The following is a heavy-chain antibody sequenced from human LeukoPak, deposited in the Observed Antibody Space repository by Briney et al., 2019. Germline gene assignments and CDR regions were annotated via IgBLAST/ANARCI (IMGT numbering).Heavy chain of an antibody. CDR3: ARKGSGWYAFDI. J-gene: IGHJ3*02. V-gene: IGHV4-34*01. CDR2: VNHSGST. Sequence: PSETLSLTCAVYGGSFSGYYWSWIRQPPGKGLEWIGEVNHSGSTNYNPSLKSRVTISVDTSKKQFSLKLSSVTAAATAVYYCARKGSGWYAFDIWGQGTTVTVSS. CDR1: GGSFSGYY. D-gene: IGHD6-19*01.